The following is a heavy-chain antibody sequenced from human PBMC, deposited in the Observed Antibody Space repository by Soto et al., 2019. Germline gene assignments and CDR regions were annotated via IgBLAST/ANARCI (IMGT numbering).Heavy chain of an antibody. V-gene: IGHV1-18*01. CDR1: GYTFTSYG. CDR2: ISAYNGNT. J-gene: IGHJ3*02. CDR3: AKSRGEIQLPRAQHDAFDI. D-gene: IGHD5-18*01. Sequence: GASVKVSCKASGYTFTSYGISWARQAPGQGLEWMGWISAYNGNTNYAQKLQGRVTMTTDTSTSTAYMELRSLRSDDTAVYYCAKSRGEIQLPRAQHDAFDIWGQGTMVTVSS.